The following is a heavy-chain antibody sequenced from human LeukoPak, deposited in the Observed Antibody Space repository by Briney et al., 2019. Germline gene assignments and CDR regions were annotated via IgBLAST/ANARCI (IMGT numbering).Heavy chain of an antibody. CDR1: GFTFSSYA. V-gene: IGHV3-30-3*01. CDR3: ARGLYYGMDV. J-gene: IGHJ6*02. Sequence: GGSLRLSCAASGFTFSSYAMHWVRQAPGKGLEWVAVISYGGSNKYYADSVKGRFTISRDNAKNTLYLQMNSLRVEDTAVYYCARGLYYGMDVWGQGTTVTVSS. CDR2: ISYGGSNK.